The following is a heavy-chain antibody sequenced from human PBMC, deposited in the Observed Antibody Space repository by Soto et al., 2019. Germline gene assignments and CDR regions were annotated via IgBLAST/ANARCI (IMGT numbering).Heavy chain of an antibody. CDR1: GFTFSSYG. CDR3: ASSGQMSFDP. D-gene: IGHD3-10*01. V-gene: IGHV3-33*01. Sequence: QVQLVESGGGVVQPGRSLRLSCAASGFTFSSYGMHWVRQAPGKGLEWVAVIWYDGSNKYYADSVKGRFTISRDNSKNTLYLQMNSLRAEDTAVYYCASSGQMSFDPWGQGTLVTVSS. J-gene: IGHJ5*02. CDR2: IWYDGSNK.